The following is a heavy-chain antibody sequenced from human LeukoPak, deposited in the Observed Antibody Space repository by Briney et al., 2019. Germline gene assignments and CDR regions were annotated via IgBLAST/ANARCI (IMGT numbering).Heavy chain of an antibody. CDR1: GYTFTGYY. J-gene: IGHJ4*02. D-gene: IGHD2-21*02. Sequence: ASVKVSCKASGYTFTGYYKHWVRQAPGQGLEWMGWINPNSGGTNYAQKLQGRVTMTSDTSISTAYMELSRLRSDDTAVYYCARGTVTAIDYWGQGTLVTVSS. CDR3: ARGTVTAIDY. CDR2: INPNSGGT. V-gene: IGHV1-2*02.